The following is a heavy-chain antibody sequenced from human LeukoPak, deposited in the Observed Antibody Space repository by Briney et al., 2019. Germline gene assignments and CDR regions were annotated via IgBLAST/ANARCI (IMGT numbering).Heavy chain of an antibody. J-gene: IGHJ3*02. CDR3: AREPMRGRAGDNAFDI. V-gene: IGHV1-8*01. D-gene: IGHD7-27*01. Sequence: HWASVKVSCKASGYIFNVYDINWVRQAAGQGLEWMGWMNPNSGNTGYPQKFQGRVTMTRDTSMTTAYMELNSLTSEDTAVYYCAREPMRGRAGDNAFDIWGQGTKVTVSS. CDR1: GYIFNVYD. CDR2: MNPNSGNT.